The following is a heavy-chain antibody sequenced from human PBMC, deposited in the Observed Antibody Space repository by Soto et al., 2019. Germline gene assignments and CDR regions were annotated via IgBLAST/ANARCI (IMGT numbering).Heavy chain of an antibody. CDR2: ISGFNGKT. CDR1: GSSFARYG. J-gene: IGHJ5*02. CDR3: ARDRNYFGPAGANWFDL. V-gene: IGHV1-18*01. Sequence: ASAKVSCKPSGSSFARYGFSWVRQAPGQGLEWLGWISGFNGKTEYSQSLRDRVTLTRDTSTGTAYLELRRLKSDDTAIYYCARDRNYFGPAGANWFDLWGQGTLVTVSS. D-gene: IGHD3-9*01.